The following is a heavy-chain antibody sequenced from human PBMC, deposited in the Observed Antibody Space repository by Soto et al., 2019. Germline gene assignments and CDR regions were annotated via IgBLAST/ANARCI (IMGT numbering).Heavy chain of an antibody. J-gene: IGHJ5*02. CDR3: ARDRETGTLSWWFDP. Sequence: GGSLRLSCAASGFTFSSYSMNWVRQAPGKGLEWVSYISSSSSTIYYADSVKGRFTISRDNAKNSLYLQMNSLRAEDTAVYYCARDRETGTLSWWFDPWGQGTLVTVSS. CDR2: ISSSSSTI. D-gene: IGHD1-1*01. CDR1: GFTFSSYS. V-gene: IGHV3-48*01.